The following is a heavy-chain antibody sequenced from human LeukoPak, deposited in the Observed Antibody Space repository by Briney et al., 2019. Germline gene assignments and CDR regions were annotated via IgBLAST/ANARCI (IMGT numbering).Heavy chain of an antibody. D-gene: IGHD6-19*01. CDR3: ARFAVHRRIAVTGQFGLDY. V-gene: IGHV1-46*01. Sequence: ASVKVSCKASGYTFTSYYMHWVRRAPGQGLEWMGIINPSGGSTSYAQKFQGRVTMTRDMSTSTVYMELSSLRSEDTAVYYCARFAVHRRIAVTGQFGLDYWGRGTLVTVSS. J-gene: IGHJ4*02. CDR2: INPSGGST. CDR1: GYTFTSYY.